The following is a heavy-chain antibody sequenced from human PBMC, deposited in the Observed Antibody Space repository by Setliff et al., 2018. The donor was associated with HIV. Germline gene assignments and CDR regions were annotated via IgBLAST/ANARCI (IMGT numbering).Heavy chain of an antibody. D-gene: IGHD3-16*01. CDR2: IIAIFGTA. Sequence: SVKVSCKTSGGTLRSDGITWVRQAPGQGLEWMGGIIAIFGTANFAQRFQGRLSITADESTGTAYMELSSLRSEDTAVYYCARYYVDGYNPDYFDYWGQGTLVTVSS. CDR3: ARYYVDGYNPDYFDY. CDR1: GGTLRSDG. J-gene: IGHJ4*02. V-gene: IGHV1-69*13.